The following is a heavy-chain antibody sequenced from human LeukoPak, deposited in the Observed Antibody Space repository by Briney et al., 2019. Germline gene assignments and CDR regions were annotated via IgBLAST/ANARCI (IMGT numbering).Heavy chain of an antibody. V-gene: IGHV3-33*06. CDR1: GFTFSSYG. J-gene: IGHJ4*02. CDR3: AKDFLAGSWYYFDY. Sequence: GGSLRLSCAASGFTFSSYGMHWVRQAPGKGLEWVAVIWYDGSNKYYADSVEGRFTISRDNSKNTLYLQMNSLRAEDTAAYYCAKDFLAGSWYYFDYWGQGTLVTVSS. CDR2: IWYDGSNK. D-gene: IGHD6-13*01.